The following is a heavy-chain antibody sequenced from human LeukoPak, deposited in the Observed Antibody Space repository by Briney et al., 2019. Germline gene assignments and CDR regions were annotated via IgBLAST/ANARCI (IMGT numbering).Heavy chain of an antibody. V-gene: IGHV4-59*08. D-gene: IGHD4-11*01. Sequence: PSETLSLTCTVSGGSICGSYWSWIRQPTGEGREWFGYIYYSETYYKPSLKSRVTISLATSKNQFSLNLRLVTAADTAVYFCARTQGWGTVRTGYYYGMDVWGQGTTVTVSS. CDR2: IYYSET. J-gene: IGHJ6*02. CDR3: ARTQGWGTVRTGYYYGMDV. CDR1: GGSICGSY.